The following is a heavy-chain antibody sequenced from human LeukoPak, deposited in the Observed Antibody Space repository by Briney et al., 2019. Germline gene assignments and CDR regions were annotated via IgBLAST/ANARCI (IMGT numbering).Heavy chain of an antibody. D-gene: IGHD4-11*01. CDR2: IWSDGTEK. CDR3: AKDAQRGFDYSNSLES. V-gene: IGHV3-33*06. J-gene: IGHJ5*01. Sequence: VGSLRLSCAASGFTYSHYGMHWVRQVPGKGLEWVAVIWSDGTEKYYGDAVKGRFTISRDNSMKTLYLQMNSLRGDDTAVYYCAKDAQRGFDYSNSLESWGQGTLVTVSS. CDR1: GFTYSHYG.